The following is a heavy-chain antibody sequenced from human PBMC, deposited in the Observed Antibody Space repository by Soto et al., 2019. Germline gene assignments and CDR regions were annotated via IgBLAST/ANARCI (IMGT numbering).Heavy chain of an antibody. CDR1: GYTFTSYD. CDR3: ATIAAAGNDYYYGMDI. V-gene: IGHV1-8*01. J-gene: IGHJ6*02. Sequence: ASVKVSCKASGYTFTSYDINWVRQATGQGLEWMGGMNPNSGNTGYAQKFQGRVTMTEDTSTDTAYMELSSLRSEDTAVYYCATIAAAGNDYYYGMDIWGQGTTVTVSS. CDR2: MNPNSGNT. D-gene: IGHD6-13*01.